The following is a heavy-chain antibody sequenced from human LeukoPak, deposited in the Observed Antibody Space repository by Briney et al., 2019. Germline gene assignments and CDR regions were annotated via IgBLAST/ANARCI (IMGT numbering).Heavy chain of an antibody. V-gene: IGHV4-59*01. CDR2: IYYSGST. Sequence: SETLSLTRTVSGGSISSYYWSWIRPPPGKGLEWIGYIYYSGSTNYNPSLKSRVTISVDTSKNQFSLKLSSVTAADTAVYYCARDGSGSRPHYYYGMDVWGQGTTVTVSS. CDR3: ARDGSGSRPHYYYGMDV. CDR1: GGSISSYY. D-gene: IGHD1-26*01. J-gene: IGHJ6*02.